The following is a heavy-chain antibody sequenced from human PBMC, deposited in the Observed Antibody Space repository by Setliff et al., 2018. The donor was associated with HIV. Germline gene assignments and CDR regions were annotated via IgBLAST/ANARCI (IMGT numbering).Heavy chain of an antibody. J-gene: IGHJ4*02. CDR2: IPHNGGT. D-gene: IGHD4-17*01. CDR1: GYSIGSGSF. Sequence: SETLSLTCAVSGYSIGSGSFWGWIRQPPGKGLEWIATIPHNGGTYYNPDPSLTGRVTISLDTSKNQFSLKLAFVAAADTAVYYCARYSTLTTNFDYWGQGTQVTVSS. V-gene: IGHV4-38-2*01. CDR3: ARYSTLTTNFDY.